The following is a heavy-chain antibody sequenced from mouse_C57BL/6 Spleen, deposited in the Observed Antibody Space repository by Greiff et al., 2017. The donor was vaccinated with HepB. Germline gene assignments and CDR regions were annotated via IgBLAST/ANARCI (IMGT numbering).Heavy chain of an antibody. CDR2: IHPNSGST. Sequence: QVQLQQPGAELVKPGASVKLSCKASGYTFTSYWMHWVKQMPGQGLEWIGMIHPNSGSTNYNEKFKSKATLTVDKSSSTAYMQLSSLTSEDSAVYYCARGGYFYYFDCWGQGTTLTVSS. V-gene: IGHV1-64*01. CDR3: ARGGYFYYFDC. CDR1: GYTFTSYW. J-gene: IGHJ2*01.